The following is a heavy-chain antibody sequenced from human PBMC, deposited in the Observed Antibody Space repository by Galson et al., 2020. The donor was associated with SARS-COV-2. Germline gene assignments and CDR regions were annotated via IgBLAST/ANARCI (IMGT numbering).Heavy chain of an antibody. CDR2: ISYDGSDK. J-gene: IGHJ5*02. CDR3: AREESPNYGDYVGGWFDP. CDR1: GFTFSSYA. V-gene: IGHV3-30-3*01. D-gene: IGHD4-17*01. Sequence: GESLKISCAASGFTFSSYAMHWVRQAPGKGLEWVAVISYDGSDKYYTDSVKGRFTISRDNSKNTLYLQMNSLRAEDTAVYYCAREESPNYGDYVGGWFDPWGQGTLVTVSS.